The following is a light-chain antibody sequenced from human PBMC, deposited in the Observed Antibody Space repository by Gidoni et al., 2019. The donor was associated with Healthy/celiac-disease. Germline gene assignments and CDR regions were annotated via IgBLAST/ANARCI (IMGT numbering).Light chain of an antibody. V-gene: IGKV4-1*01. Sequence: DIVMTQSPASLAVSLGERVTINCKSPQSVLYSSNNKNYLAWYQQKPGQPPKLLIYWASTRESGVPDRFSGSGSGTDFTLTISSLQAEDVAVYYCQQYYSTPPTFGQGTKVEIK. CDR1: QSVLYSSNNKNY. J-gene: IGKJ1*01. CDR3: QQYYSTPPT. CDR2: WAS.